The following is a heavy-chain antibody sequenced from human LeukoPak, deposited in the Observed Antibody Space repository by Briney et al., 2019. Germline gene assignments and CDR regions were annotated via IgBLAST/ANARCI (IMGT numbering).Heavy chain of an antibody. J-gene: IGHJ4*02. CDR1: GFTFSSYE. CDR2: ISSSGSTI. CDR3: VRFLATVTTPYFDY. V-gene: IGHV3-48*03. Sequence: PGGSLRLSCAASGFTFSSYEMNWVRQAPGKGLEWVSYISSSGSTIYYADSVKGRLTISRDNAKNSLYLQMNSLRAEDTAVYYCVRFLATVTTPYFDYWGQGTLVTVSS. D-gene: IGHD4-17*01.